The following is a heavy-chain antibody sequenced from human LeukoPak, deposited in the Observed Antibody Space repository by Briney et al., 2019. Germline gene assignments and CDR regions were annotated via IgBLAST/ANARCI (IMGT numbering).Heavy chain of an antibody. Sequence: GASVKVSCKASGYTFTSYAISWLRQAPGQGLEWMGWISGYNDNTHYAQKFQGRVTMTTDTSTSTAYMHLRSLRSDDTAVYYCAKGGWDLLGHFDYWGQGTLVTVSS. D-gene: IGHD1-26*01. V-gene: IGHV1-18*01. CDR3: AKGGWDLLGHFDY. CDR2: ISGYNDNT. J-gene: IGHJ4*02. CDR1: GYTFTSYA.